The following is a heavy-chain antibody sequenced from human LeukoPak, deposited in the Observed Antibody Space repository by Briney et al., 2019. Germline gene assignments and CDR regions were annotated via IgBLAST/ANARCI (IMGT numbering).Heavy chain of an antibody. Sequence: GGSLRLSCAASGFTFSNYWMSWVRQAPGKGLEWVANIKQDESEKHYVDSVKGRFTISRDNAKNSLYLQMNSLRAEDTAVYYCARDSFSNTVAPPHAFDIWGQGTMVTVSS. D-gene: IGHD4-23*01. CDR3: ARDSFSNTVAPPHAFDI. CDR2: IKQDESEK. J-gene: IGHJ3*02. V-gene: IGHV3-7*01. CDR1: GFTFSNYW.